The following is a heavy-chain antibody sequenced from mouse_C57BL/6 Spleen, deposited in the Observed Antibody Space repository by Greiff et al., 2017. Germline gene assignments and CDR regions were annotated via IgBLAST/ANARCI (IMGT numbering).Heavy chain of an antibody. CDR3: ARSPGSSPAY. V-gene: IGHV1-82*01. D-gene: IGHD1-1*01. CDR2: IYPGDGDT. Sequence: VQLQQSGPELVKPGASVKISCKASGYAFRSSWMNWVKQRPGKGLEWIGRIYPGDGDTNYNGKFKGKATLTADKSSSTAYMQLSSLTSEDSAVYVCARSPGSSPAYWGQGTLVTVSA. CDR1: GYAFRSSW. J-gene: IGHJ3*01.